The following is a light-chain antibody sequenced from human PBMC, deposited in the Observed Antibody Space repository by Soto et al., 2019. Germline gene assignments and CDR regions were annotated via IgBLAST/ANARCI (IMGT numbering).Light chain of an antibody. Sequence: QSVLTQPASVSGSPGQSITISCTGTSSDVGGYNYVSWYQQHPGKAPKLMIYEVSNRSSGVSNRFSGSKSGNTASLTISGLQAEDEADYYCSSYTSSSTLGVFGTGTKVTVL. CDR3: SSYTSSSTLGV. V-gene: IGLV2-14*01. CDR2: EVS. CDR1: SSDVGGYNY. J-gene: IGLJ1*01.